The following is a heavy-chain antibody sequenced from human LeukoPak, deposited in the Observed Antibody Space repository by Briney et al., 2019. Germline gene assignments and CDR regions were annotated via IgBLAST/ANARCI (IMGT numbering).Heavy chain of an antibody. CDR3: ARGGPSGSYPT. Sequence: GGSLRLSCAASGFTFSSYSMNWVRQAPGKGLEWVSYISSSSSTIYYADSVKGRFTISRDNAKNSLYLQMNSLRAEDTAVYYCARGGPSGSYPTWGQGTMVTVYS. V-gene: IGHV3-48*01. CDR1: GFTFSSYS. CDR2: ISSSSSTI. D-gene: IGHD1-26*01. J-gene: IGHJ3*01.